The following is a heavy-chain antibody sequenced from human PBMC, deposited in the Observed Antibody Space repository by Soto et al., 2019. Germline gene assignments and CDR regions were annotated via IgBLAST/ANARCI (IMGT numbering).Heavy chain of an antibody. D-gene: IGHD2-2*01. Sequence: QVQLVESGGGVVQPGRSLRLSCVASGFTFSSYGMHWVRQAPGKGLEWVAFISYDGSKKYYGGSVKGRFTISSDNSKNTVYLQMDSLRAEDTAVYYCAKDGVVGSTQIIYYFDYWGQGKLVTVSS. CDR2: ISYDGSKK. V-gene: IGHV3-30*18. CDR3: AKDGVVGSTQIIYYFDY. J-gene: IGHJ4*02. CDR1: GFTFSSYG.